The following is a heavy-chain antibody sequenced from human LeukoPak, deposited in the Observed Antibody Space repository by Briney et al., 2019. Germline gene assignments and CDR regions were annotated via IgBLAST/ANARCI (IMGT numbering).Heavy chain of an antibody. CDR3: ARDIVMVTYWFDP. Sequence: ASVKVSCKASGYTFTNYYIHWVRQAPGQGLEWMGIINPRGGSTSHAQKFQGRVTMTRDTSISTAYMELSRLRSDDTAVYYCARDIVMVTYWFDPWGQGTLVTVSS. D-gene: IGHD5-18*01. CDR2: INPRGGST. J-gene: IGHJ5*02. CDR1: GYTFTNYY. V-gene: IGHV1-46*01.